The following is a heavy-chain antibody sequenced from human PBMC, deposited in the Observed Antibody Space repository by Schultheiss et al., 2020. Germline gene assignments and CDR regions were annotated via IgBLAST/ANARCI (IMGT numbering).Heavy chain of an antibody. Sequence: GGSLRLSCAASGFSFRSHGMHWVRQAPGRGLEWVAVIWNDGSKKYYEDSVKGRFTISRDNSKSTLHLQMNSLRVEDTAVYYCARVAVAGSWSSADYFDYWGQGTLVTVAS. V-gene: IGHV3-33*01. CDR2: IWNDGSKK. J-gene: IGHJ4*02. D-gene: IGHD6-19*01. CDR3: ARVAVAGSWSSADYFDY. CDR1: GFSFRSHG.